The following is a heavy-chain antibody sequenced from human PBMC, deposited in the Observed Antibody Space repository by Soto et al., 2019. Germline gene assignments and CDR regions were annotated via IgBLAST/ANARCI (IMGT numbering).Heavy chain of an antibody. Sequence: VGSLRLSCAASGFTFTMYAMTWVRQAPGKGLEWVSAISGSGGNTYYADSVKGRFTISRDNSKNTLYLQMNSLRAEDTAVYYCAKEGTHFYYYDMDVWGQGTTVTVSS. CDR3: AKEGTHFYYYDMDV. CDR1: GFTFTMYA. CDR2: ISGSGGNT. D-gene: IGHD3-10*01. V-gene: IGHV3-23*01. J-gene: IGHJ6*02.